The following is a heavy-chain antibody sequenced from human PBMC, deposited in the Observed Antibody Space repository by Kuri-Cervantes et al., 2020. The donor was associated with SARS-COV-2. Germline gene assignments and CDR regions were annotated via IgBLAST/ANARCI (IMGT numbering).Heavy chain of an antibody. V-gene: IGHV4-34*01. J-gene: IGHJ6*02. Sequence: ESLKISCAVYGGSFSGYYWSWIRQPPGKGLEWIGEINHSGSTSYSPSLKSRVTISVDTSKNQFSLKLSSVTAADTAVYYCARGPGLYSRKAYGMDVWGQGTTVTVSS. CDR3: ARGPGLYSRKAYGMDV. CDR1: GGSFSGYY. D-gene: IGHD3-16*02. CDR2: INHSGST.